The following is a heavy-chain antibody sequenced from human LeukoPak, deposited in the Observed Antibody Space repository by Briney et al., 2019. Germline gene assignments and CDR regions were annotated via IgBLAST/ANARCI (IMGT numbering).Heavy chain of an antibody. CDR2: INPNSGGT. D-gene: IGHD4-17*01. J-gene: IGHJ4*02. V-gene: IGHV1-2*04. CDR3: ARSANYGDYLDY. CDR1: GYSFTSYY. Sequence: GESLKISCKGSGYSFTSYYMHWVRQAPGQGLEWMGWINPNSGGTNYAQKFQGWVTMTRDTSISTAYMELSRLRSDDTAVYYCARSANYGDYLDYWGQGTLVTVSS.